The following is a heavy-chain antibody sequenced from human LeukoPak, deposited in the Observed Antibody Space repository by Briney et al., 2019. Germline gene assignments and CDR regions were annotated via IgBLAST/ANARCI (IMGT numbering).Heavy chain of an antibody. CDR3: ARVYGSGGYGWFDP. CDR1: GGSFSGYY. J-gene: IGHJ5*02. D-gene: IGHD3-10*01. V-gene: IGHV4-34*01. CDR2: INHSGST. Sequence: SETLSLTCAVYGGSFSGYYWSWIRQPPGKGLEWIGEINHSGSTNYNPSLKSRVTISVDTSKNQFSLKLSSVTAADTAVYYCARVYGSGGYGWFDPWGQGTLVTVSS.